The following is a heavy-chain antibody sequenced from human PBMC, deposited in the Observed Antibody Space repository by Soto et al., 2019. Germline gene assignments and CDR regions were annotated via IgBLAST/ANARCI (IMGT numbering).Heavy chain of an antibody. CDR1: GFTFSTYS. V-gene: IGHV3-21*01. CDR3: AREYSVRASNYYYGMDV. D-gene: IGHD6-13*01. J-gene: IGHJ6*02. Sequence: EVQLVESGGGLVKPEGSLRLSCTASGFTFSTYSMNWVRQAPGKGLEWVSSISSSSSYIYYADSVKGRFTISRDNAKNSLYLQMNSLRAEDTAVYYCAREYSVRASNYYYGMDVWGQGTTVTVSS. CDR2: ISSSSSYI.